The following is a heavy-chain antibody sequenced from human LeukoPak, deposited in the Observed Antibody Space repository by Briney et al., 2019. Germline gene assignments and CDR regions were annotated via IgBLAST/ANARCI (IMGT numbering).Heavy chain of an antibody. CDR3: AREKLDTRGYVDY. V-gene: IGHV3-74*01. CDR2: ISSDGSDT. D-gene: IGHD3-22*01. Sequence: PGGSLRLSCAASGFSFSNYWMHWVRQAPGKGLVWVSRISSDGSDTIYADSVKGRFTMSRDNAKNTLYLQTNSLRAVDTAVYYCAREKLDTRGYVDYWGQGTLVTVSS. CDR1: GFSFSNYW. J-gene: IGHJ4*02.